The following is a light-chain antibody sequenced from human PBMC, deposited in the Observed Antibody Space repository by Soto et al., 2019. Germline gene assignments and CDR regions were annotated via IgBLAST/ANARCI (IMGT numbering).Light chain of an antibody. J-gene: IGKJ2*01. CDR3: QQYYGTPYT. Sequence: EIVMTQSPDSLAVSLGERATIHCKSSQTVFYSANNRNYLAWYQQKPGQPPKLLLYRASIRESGVPDRFSGSGSGTDFTLTISSLQAEDVAVYYCQQYYGTPYTFGQGTKLEI. V-gene: IGKV4-1*01. CDR2: RAS. CDR1: QTVFYSANNRNY.